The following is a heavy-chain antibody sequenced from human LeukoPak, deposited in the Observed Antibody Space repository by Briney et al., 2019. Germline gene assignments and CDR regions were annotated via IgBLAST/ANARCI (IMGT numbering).Heavy chain of an antibody. CDR2: IYYSGST. CDR1: GGSFSGYY. Sequence: SETLSLTCAVYGGSFSGYYWSWIRQPPGKGLEWIGYIYYSGSTYYNPSLKSRVTISVDTSKNQFSLKLSSVTAADTAVYYCATHSSSYSYFDYWGQGTLVTVSS. V-gene: IGHV4-30-4*08. CDR3: ATHSSSYSYFDY. J-gene: IGHJ4*02. D-gene: IGHD3-22*01.